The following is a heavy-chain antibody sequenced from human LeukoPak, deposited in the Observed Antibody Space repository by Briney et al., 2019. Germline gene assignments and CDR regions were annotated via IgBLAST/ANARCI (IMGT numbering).Heavy chain of an antibody. D-gene: IGHD3-10*01. CDR2: NREKPNNYVT. Sequence: GGSLSLLCAASGFTFSDSSFQWVRQPSGKGLEGGGHNREKPNNYVTAYPASEKGRFTITRDDSNHTVYLQMNSLKTEDTAVYYCAIRLGATIDRWGEGTLVTVSS. J-gene: IGHJ4*02. CDR1: GFTFSDSS. CDR3: AIRLGATIDR. V-gene: IGHV3-73*01.